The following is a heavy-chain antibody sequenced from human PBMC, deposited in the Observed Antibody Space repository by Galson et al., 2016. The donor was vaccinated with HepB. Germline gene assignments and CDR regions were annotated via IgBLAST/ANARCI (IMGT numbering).Heavy chain of an antibody. V-gene: IGHV4-59*01. CDR2: IYYSGST. CDR3: AGATNYYYYGMDV. Sequence: SETLSLTCTVSGGSISSYSWSWIRQPPGKGLEWIGYIYYSGSTNYNPSLKSRVTISVDTSKNQFSLKLSSVTAADTAVYYCAGATNYYYYGMDVWGKGTTVTVSS. CDR1: GGSISSYS. J-gene: IGHJ6*04.